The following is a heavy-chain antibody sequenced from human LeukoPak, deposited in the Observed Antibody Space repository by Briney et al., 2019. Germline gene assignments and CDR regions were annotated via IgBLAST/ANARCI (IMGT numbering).Heavy chain of an antibody. CDR2: ISYDESHK. CDR3: VREGYGSGSYGFDS. Sequence: GGSLRLSCAASGFTFSNFAMHWVRQAPGKGLEGVTFISYDESHKYYVDSVKGRFTISRDNSKGTLYLQMNSLRDEDTALYYCVREGYGSGSYGFDSWGQGTLVTVSA. D-gene: IGHD3-10*01. V-gene: IGHV3-30*03. CDR1: GFTFSNFA. J-gene: IGHJ5*01.